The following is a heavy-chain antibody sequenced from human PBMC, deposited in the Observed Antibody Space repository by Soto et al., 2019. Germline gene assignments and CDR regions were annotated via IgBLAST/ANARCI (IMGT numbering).Heavy chain of an antibody. CDR1: GFSLSTSGVG. D-gene: IGHD6-6*01. V-gene: IGHV2-5*01. CDR2: IYWNDDK. Sequence: SGPTLVKPTQTLTLTCTFSGFSLSTSGVGVGWIRQPPGKALEWLALIYWNDDKRYSPSLKSRLTITKDTSKNQVVLTMTNMDPVDTATYYCAHIFFYSSSSGSVAFDYWGQGTLVTVSS. J-gene: IGHJ4*02. CDR3: AHIFFYSSSSGSVAFDY.